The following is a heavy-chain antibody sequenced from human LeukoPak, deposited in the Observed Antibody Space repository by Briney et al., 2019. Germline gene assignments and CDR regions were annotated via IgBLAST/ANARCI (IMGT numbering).Heavy chain of an antibody. Sequence: SVKVSCKASGGTFSSYAISWVRQAPGQGLEWMGGIIPIFGTANYAQKFQGRVAITADESTSTAYMELSSLRSEDTAVYYCARDPVAPVVPAAKALDIWGQGTMVTVSS. CDR2: IIPIFGTA. V-gene: IGHV1-69*13. CDR3: ARDPVAPVVPAAKALDI. J-gene: IGHJ3*02. D-gene: IGHD2-2*01. CDR1: GGTFSSYA.